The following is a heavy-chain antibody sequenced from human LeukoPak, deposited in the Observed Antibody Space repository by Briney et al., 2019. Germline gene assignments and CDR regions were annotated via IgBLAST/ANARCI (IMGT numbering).Heavy chain of an antibody. Sequence: PGGSLRLSCAASGFTFSNHAMTWVRQAPGEGLEWVSVVSGDGSDTYYADSVKGRFTISRDNSKNTLYLQMNSLRAGDTAVYYCAKDNSYSGSVYWGQGTPVAVSS. D-gene: IGHD1-26*01. CDR2: VSGDGSDT. CDR1: GFTFSNHA. CDR3: AKDNSYSGSVY. J-gene: IGHJ4*02. V-gene: IGHV3-23*01.